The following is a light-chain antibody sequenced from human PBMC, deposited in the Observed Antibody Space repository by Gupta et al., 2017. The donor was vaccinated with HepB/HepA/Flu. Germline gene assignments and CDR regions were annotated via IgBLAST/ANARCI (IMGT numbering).Light chain of an antibody. CDR1: STNIGNHY. V-gene: IGLV1-51*02. Sequence: QSVLTQAPSVSAAPGHRVTISCSGSSTNIGNHYVSWYQQLPGTAPKLLMYENNKRPSGIPDRFSGSHFGTSATLGIIGLQTGDEADYYCEAWDACLSSCVFGGGTILT. CDR2: ENN. J-gene: IGLJ2*01. CDR3: EAWDACLSSCV.